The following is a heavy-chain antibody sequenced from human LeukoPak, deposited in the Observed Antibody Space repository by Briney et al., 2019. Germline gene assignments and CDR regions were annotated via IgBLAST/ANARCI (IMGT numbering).Heavy chain of an antibody. CDR3: VGDVYCSGGSCQGGYWFDP. J-gene: IGHJ5*02. D-gene: IGHD2-15*01. CDR1: GYTFTSYG. CDR2: ISAYNGNT. Sequence: ASVKVSCKASGYTFTSYGISWVRQAPGQGLEWMGWISAYNGNTNYAQKLQGRVTMTTDTSTSTAYMELRSLRSDDTAVCYCVGDVYCSGGSCQGGYWFDPWGQGTLVTVSS. V-gene: IGHV1-18*01.